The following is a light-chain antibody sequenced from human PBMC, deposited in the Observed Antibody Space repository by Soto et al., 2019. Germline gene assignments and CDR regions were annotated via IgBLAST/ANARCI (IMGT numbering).Light chain of an antibody. CDR2: RTS. CDR1: QSLGASY. V-gene: IGKV3-20*01. Sequence: EIVFTQSPCTLSLSPGERATLSCRASQSLGASYLAWYQQKPGQAPRLLIYRTSNRASGIPDRFSGSGSGPDFTLTISRLEPEDFAVYYCHQYGRSPRTFGQGTKVDIK. J-gene: IGKJ1*01. CDR3: HQYGRSPRT.